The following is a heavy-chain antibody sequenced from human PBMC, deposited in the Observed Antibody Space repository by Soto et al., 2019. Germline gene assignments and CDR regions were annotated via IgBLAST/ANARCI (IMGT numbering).Heavy chain of an antibody. Sequence: ASVKVSCKASGYTFTHYYIHWVRQAPGQGLEWMGVINPTGGRASYAPKFQGRVTLTRDTSTSTAYMELSSLRSDDTAVYFCSRLTTMVREINDDPFDFWGQGTMVTVSS. J-gene: IGHJ3*01. CDR3: SRLTTMVREINDDPFDF. CDR2: INPTGGRA. CDR1: GYTFTHYY. V-gene: IGHV1-46*03. D-gene: IGHD3-10*01.